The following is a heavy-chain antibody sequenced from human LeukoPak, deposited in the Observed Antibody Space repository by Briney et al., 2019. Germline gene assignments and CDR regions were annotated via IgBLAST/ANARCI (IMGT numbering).Heavy chain of an antibody. D-gene: IGHD4-17*01. CDR1: GFTFDDTA. CDR3: AKETYGIDY. Sequence: GRSLRLSCAASGFTFDDTAMHWVRQAPGKGLEGLSSISWNSGDIHYADSVKGRFTISRDNAKNSLYLQMNSLRAEDTALHYCAKETYGIDYWGQGTLVTVSS. CDR2: ISWNSGDI. J-gene: IGHJ4*02. V-gene: IGHV3-9*01.